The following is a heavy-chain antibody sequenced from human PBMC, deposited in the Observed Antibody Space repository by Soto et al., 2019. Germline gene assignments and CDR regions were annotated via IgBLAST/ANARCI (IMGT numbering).Heavy chain of an antibody. J-gene: IGHJ5*02. V-gene: IGHV3-23*01. CDR3: ARGPMAINSYGPVDP. D-gene: IGHD3-22*01. CDR1: AFTLSSYA. Sequence: PGRSLRLSCAASAFTLSSYAMSCVRQAPGQGLEWVATFSGTGGYTYYADSVKGRFTIPRDDSKNTLFLHMNSLRAADTAVYYCARGPMAINSYGPVDPWGQGTLVTVSS. CDR2: FSGTGGYT.